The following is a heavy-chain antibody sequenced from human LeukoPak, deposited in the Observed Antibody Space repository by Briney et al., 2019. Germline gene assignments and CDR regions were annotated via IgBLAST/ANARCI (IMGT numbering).Heavy chain of an antibody. CDR1: GFTFSTFA. D-gene: IGHD5-18*01. J-gene: IGHJ4*02. CDR2: ISSNGEST. V-gene: IGHV3-64D*06. Sequence: PGGSLRLSCSVSGFTFSTFAMHWVRQAPGNGLEYVSSISSNGESTHYADSVKGRFTISRDNSRSTLYLQMSSLRAEDTAVYYCVITPRIQRGPADYFDYWGQGTLVTVSS. CDR3: VITPRIQRGPADYFDY.